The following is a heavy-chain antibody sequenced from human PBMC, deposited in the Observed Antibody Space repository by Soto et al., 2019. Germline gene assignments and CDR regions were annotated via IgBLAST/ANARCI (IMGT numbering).Heavy chain of an antibody. Sequence: PSETLSLTCTVSGGSISSYHWRWIRQPPGQGLEWIGHIYYSGTASYNPSLKSRVTISVDTSKNQFSRKLSSVTAADTAVYYCARWSGLDYWGQGALVTVSS. CDR3: ARWSGLDY. D-gene: IGHD3-10*01. CDR1: GGSISSYH. CDR2: IYYSGTA. J-gene: IGHJ4*02. V-gene: IGHV4-59*01.